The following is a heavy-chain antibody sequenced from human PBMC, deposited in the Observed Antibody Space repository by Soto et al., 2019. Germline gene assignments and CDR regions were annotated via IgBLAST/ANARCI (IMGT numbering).Heavy chain of an antibody. CDR3: ALIDSVGALAD. V-gene: IGHV4-30-2*01. CDR2: IYHSGST. CDR1: GGSISSGGYS. Sequence: SETLSLTCAVSGGSISSGGYSWSWIRQPPGKGLEWIGYIYHSGSTYYNPSLKSRVTISVDRSKNQFSLKLISVTAADTAVYYCALIDSVGALADWGQGTLVTVSS. J-gene: IGHJ4*02. D-gene: IGHD1-26*01.